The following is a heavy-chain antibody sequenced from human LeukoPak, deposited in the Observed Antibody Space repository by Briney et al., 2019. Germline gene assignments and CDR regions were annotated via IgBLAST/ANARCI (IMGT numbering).Heavy chain of an antibody. D-gene: IGHD2-2*01. CDR3: AKAICSTSCYAPKA. Sequence: GGSLRLSCAASGFTFSSYAMSWVRQAPGKGLQWVSAISGSGGSTYYADSVKGRFTISRDNSKNTLYLQMNSLRAEDTAVYYCAKAICSTSCYAPKAWGRGTLVTVSS. V-gene: IGHV3-23*01. J-gene: IGHJ4*02. CDR1: GFTFSSYA. CDR2: ISGSGGST.